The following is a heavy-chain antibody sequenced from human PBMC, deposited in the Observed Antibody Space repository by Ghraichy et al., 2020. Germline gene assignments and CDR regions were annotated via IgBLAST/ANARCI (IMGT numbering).Heavy chain of an antibody. CDR3: ARAPTYGELDY. Sequence: SETLSLTCTVSGGSISSYYWSWIRQPPGKGLEWIGYIYYSGSTNYNPSLKSRVTISVDTSKNQFSLKLSSVTAADTAVYYCARAPTYGELDYWGQGTLVTVSA. J-gene: IGHJ4*02. V-gene: IGHV4-59*01. D-gene: IGHD4-17*01. CDR1: GGSISSYY. CDR2: IYYSGST.